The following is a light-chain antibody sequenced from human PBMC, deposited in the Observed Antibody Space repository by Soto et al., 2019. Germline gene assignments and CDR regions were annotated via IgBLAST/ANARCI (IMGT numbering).Light chain of an antibody. CDR3: QQFGRSPPSWT. Sequence: ETVLTQSPGTLSLSPGERATLSCRASQSVSSNYLAWYQHKPDQAPRLLIYGASTRATGIPDRFSGSGSGTDFTLTISRLEPEDFAVYYCQQFGRSPPSWTFGQGTKVEIK. CDR1: QSVSSNY. V-gene: IGKV3-20*01. J-gene: IGKJ1*01. CDR2: GAS.